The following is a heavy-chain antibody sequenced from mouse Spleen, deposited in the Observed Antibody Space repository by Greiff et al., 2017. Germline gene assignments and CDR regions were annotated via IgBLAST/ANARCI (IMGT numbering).Heavy chain of an antibody. V-gene: IGHV5-17*01. CDR3: ARGTGEYAMDY. D-gene: IGHD4-1*01. CDR1: GFTFSDYG. J-gene: IGHJ4*01. CDR2: ISSGSSTI. Sequence: EVKLMESGGGLVKPGGSLKLSCAASGFTFSDYGMHWVRQAPEKGLEWVAYISSGSSTIYYADTVKGRFTISRDNAKNTLFLQMTSLRSEDTAMYYCARGTGEYAMDYWGQGTSVTVSS.